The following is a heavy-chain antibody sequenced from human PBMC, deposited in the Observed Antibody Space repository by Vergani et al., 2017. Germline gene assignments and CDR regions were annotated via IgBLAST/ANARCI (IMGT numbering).Heavy chain of an antibody. J-gene: IGHJ6*03. Sequence: EVHLLESGGGLVQSGGSLRLSCAASEFTFSDVWMSWVRQAPGKGLEWVARIKSNADGGSADYAASVKGRFIISRDDSKNFLYLQMNSLKIEDTALYFRTAEKEVAFYYSYYHMDVWGKGTTVTVSS. CDR2: IKSNADGGSA. CDR3: TAEKEVAFYYSYYHMDV. CDR1: EFTFSDVW. V-gene: IGHV3-15*01. D-gene: IGHD2-21*01.